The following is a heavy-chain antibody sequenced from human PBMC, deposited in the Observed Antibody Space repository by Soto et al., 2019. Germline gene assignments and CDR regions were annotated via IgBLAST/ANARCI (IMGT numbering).Heavy chain of an antibody. D-gene: IGHD1-26*01. CDR2: IHSDGSST. CDR3: ARGDRGAFDL. V-gene: IGHV3-74*01. Sequence: SYYWMHWVRQAPGKGLVWVSRIHSDGSSTTYADLVKGRFIISRDNARNTVDLQMNSVRVEDTAVYYCARGDRGAFDLWGQGTVVTVSS. J-gene: IGHJ3*01. CDR1: SYYW.